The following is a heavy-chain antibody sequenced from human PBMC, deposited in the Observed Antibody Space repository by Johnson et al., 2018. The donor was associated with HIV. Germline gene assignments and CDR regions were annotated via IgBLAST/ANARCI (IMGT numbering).Heavy chain of an antibody. Sequence: VQLVESGGGVVQPGRSLRLSCAASGFTFSSYDMHWVRQATGKGLEWVSAIGTAGDTYYPDSVKGSVTISRDNSKNTLYLQTNVLRAEDTAVYYCAREGAAACPTDAFDIWGQGTMVTVSS. CDR3: AREGAAACPTDAFDI. J-gene: IGHJ3*02. V-gene: IGHV3-13*01. CDR2: IGTAGDT. CDR1: GFTFSSYD. D-gene: IGHD6-6*01.